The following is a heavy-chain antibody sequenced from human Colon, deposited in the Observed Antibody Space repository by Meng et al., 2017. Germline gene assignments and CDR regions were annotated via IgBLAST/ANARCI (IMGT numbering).Heavy chain of an antibody. V-gene: IGHV4-34*01. J-gene: IGHJ4*02. CDR1: GGSFSDYY. Sequence: QGNLRRVGDGLLKPSETRSLTCAVYGGSFSDYYLTWIRQPPGKGLEWVGEIHPSGSTYYSPSLQSRVTITLDTSKNQFSLTLSSMTAADTAVYYCARGVDWAKSGNFWDQGTLVTVSS. D-gene: IGHD3-9*01. CDR2: IHPSGST. CDR3: ARGVDWAKSGNF.